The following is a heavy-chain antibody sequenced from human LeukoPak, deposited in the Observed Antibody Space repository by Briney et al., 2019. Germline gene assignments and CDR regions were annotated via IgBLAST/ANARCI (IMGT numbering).Heavy chain of an antibody. Sequence: GESLKISCKGSGYNFTNYWIGWVRQMPGKGLEWMGIIYPGDSDTRYSPSFQGQVTISADKSINTAYLQWNSLKASDTAMYYCARSQFPNWFDPWGQGTLVTVSS. CDR3: ARSQFPNWFDP. CDR2: IYPGDSDT. CDR1: GYNFTNYW. J-gene: IGHJ5*02. V-gene: IGHV5-51*01.